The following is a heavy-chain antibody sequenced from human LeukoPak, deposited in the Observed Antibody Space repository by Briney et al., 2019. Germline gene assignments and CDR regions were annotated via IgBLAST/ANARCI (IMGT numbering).Heavy chain of an antibody. D-gene: IGHD6-13*01. Sequence: GGSLRLSCAASGFTFDDYAMHWVRQAPGKGLEWVSGISWNSGSIGYADSVKGRFTISRDNAKNSLYLQMNSLRAEDTALYYCAKDMLAAADFGPPDYWGQGTLVTVSS. J-gene: IGHJ4*02. CDR1: GFTFDDYA. V-gene: IGHV3-9*01. CDR3: AKDMLAAADFGPPDY. CDR2: ISWNSGSI.